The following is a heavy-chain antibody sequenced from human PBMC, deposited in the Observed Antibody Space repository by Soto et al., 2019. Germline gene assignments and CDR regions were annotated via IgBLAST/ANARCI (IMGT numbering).Heavy chain of an antibody. CDR1: GGSISSGGYY. J-gene: IGHJ5*02. D-gene: IGHD3-9*01. V-gene: IGHV4-31*03. CDR2: IYYSGST. Sequence: PSETLSLTCTVSGGSISSGGYYWSWIRQHPGKGLEWIGYIYYSGSTYYNPSLKSRVTISVDTSKNQFSLKLSSVTAADTAVYYCARVLRYFDWSHNNWFDPWGQGTLVTVSS. CDR3: ARVLRYFDWSHNNWFDP.